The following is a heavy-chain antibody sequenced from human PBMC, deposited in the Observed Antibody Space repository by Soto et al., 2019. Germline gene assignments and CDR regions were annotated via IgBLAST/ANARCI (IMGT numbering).Heavy chain of an antibody. V-gene: IGHV1-3*05. CDR2: INSANGNT. Sequence: QVHLVQSGAEEKRPGASVKVSCKASGYTFTNYAIHWVRQAPGQRLEWMGWINSANGNTQYSQKFQGRLTITRDTSASTGTMDLSSLGSEDTAVYYCARGGGGLRLGELPFFDYWGQGTLVTFSS. J-gene: IGHJ4*02. CDR3: ARGGGGLRLGELPFFDY. D-gene: IGHD3-16*01. CDR1: GYTFTNYA.